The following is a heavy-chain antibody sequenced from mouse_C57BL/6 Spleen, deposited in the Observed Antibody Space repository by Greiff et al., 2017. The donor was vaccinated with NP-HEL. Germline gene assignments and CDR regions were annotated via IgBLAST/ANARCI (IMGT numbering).Heavy chain of an antibody. CDR2: IYPRDGST. CDR3: ARGTVYYYGSSHWYFDV. V-gene: IGHV1-85*01. J-gene: IGHJ1*03. Sequence: QVHVKQSGPELVKPGASVKLSCKASGYTFTSYDINWVKQRPGQGLEWIGWIYPRDGSTKYNEKFKGKATLTVDTSSSTAYMELHSLTSEDSAVYFCARGTVYYYGSSHWYFDVWGTGTTVTVSS. CDR1: GYTFTSYD. D-gene: IGHD1-1*01.